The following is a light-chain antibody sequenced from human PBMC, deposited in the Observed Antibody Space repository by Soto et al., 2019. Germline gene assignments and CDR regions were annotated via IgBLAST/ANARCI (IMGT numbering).Light chain of an antibody. J-gene: IGLJ1*01. V-gene: IGLV1-40*01. Sequence: QSVLTQPPSVSGAPGQRVTISCTGSSSNIGAGYDVHWYQQLPGTAPKLLIYRNNNRPSGVPDRFSGSKSGTSASLAITGLQAEDEADYYCQSSDNYLSSSRVFGTGTKVTV. CDR1: SSNIGAGYD. CDR2: RNN. CDR3: QSSDNYLSSSRV.